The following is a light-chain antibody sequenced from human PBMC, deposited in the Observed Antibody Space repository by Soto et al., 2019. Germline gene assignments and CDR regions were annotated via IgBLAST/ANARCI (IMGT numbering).Light chain of an antibody. CDR3: QQRSNWPPVT. CDR2: DAS. V-gene: IGKV3-11*01. Sequence: EIVLTQSPATLSLSPGERATLSCRASQSVGRHLNWYRPKPGQAPRLLIYDASERATGIPARFSGSGSGTDFTLTISSLEPEDFVVYYCQQRSNWPPVTFGGGTKVDIK. CDR1: QSVGRH. J-gene: IGKJ4*01.